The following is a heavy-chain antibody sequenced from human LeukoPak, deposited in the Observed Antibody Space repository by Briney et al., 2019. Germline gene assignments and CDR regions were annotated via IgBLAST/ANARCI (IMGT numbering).Heavy chain of an antibody. CDR1: GGSISSYY. V-gene: IGHV4-4*07. CDR3: ARDYLVGMVTYYYYGMDV. CDR2: IYTSGGT. D-gene: IGHD5-24*01. Sequence: SETLSLTCTVSGGSISSYYWSWIRQPAGKGLEWIGRIYTSGGTNYNPSLKSRVTMSVDTSKNQFSLKLSSVTAADTAVYYCARDYLVGMVTYYYYGMDVWGQGTTVTVSS. J-gene: IGHJ6*02.